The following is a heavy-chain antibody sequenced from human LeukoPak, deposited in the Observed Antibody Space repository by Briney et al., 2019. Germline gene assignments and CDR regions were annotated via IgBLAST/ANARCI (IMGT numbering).Heavy chain of an antibody. Sequence: PGGSLRLSCAASGFTFSSYWMSWVRQAPGKGLEWVANIKQDGSEKYYVDSVKGRFTISRDNAKNSLYLQMNSLRAEDTAVYYCARNEYSSSWYDGGYFDYWGQGTLVTVSS. J-gene: IGHJ4*02. V-gene: IGHV3-7*01. D-gene: IGHD6-13*01. CDR3: ARNEYSSSWYDGGYFDY. CDR1: GFTFSSYW. CDR2: IKQDGSEK.